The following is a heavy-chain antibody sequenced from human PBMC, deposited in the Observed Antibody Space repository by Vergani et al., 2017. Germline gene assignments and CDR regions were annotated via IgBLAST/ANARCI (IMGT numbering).Heavy chain of an antibody. CDR1: GYTFTSYY. D-gene: IGHD6-13*01. CDR2: INPSGGST. Sequence: QVQLVQSGAEVKKPGASVKVSCKASGYTFTSYYMHWVRQAPGQGLEWMGIINPSGGSTSYAQKFQGRVTMTRDTSTSTVYMELSSLRSDDTAVYYCARDLLGYSSSWLFDYWGQGTLVTVSS. CDR3: ARDLLGYSSSWLFDY. J-gene: IGHJ4*02. V-gene: IGHV1-46*01.